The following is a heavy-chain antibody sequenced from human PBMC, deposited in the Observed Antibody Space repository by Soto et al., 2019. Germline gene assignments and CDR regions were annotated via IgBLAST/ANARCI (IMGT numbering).Heavy chain of an antibody. D-gene: IGHD6-19*01. CDR3: ARPRGGVAGSYWYFDL. CDR1: GGSISSSSYY. CDR2: IYYSGST. J-gene: IGHJ2*01. Sequence: SETLSLTCTVSGGSISSSSYYWGWIRQPPGKGLEWIGSIYYSGSTYYNPSLKSRVTISVDTSKNQISLKLSSVTAADTAVYYCARPRGGVAGSYWYFDLWGRGTLVTVSS. V-gene: IGHV4-39*01.